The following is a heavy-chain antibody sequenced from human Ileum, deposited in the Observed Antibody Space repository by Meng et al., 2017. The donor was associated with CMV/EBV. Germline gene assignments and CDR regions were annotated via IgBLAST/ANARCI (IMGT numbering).Heavy chain of an antibody. J-gene: IGHJ6*02. V-gene: IGHV3-7*01. CDR1: GFTFSSYW. D-gene: IGHD2-2*03. CDR2: IKQDGSEK. CDR3: ARDFGYCSSTSCYWYYGMDV. Sequence: GRSLRLSCAASGFTFSSYWMSWVRQAPGKGLEWVANIKQDGSEKYYVDSVKGRFTISRDNAKNSLYLQMNSLRAEDTAVYYCARDFGYCSSTSCYWYYGMDVWGQGTTVTVSS.